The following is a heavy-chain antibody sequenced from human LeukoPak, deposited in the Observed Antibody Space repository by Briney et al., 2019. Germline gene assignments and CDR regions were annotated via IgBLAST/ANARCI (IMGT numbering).Heavy chain of an antibody. CDR3: ARDSTYYYDSSGYPQFDY. J-gene: IGHJ4*02. Sequence: GGSLRLSCASSGFTFSSYSMSWVRQARGKGLEWVVNMRQDGSEKYYVDSVKGRFTISRDNAKNSLYLQMNSLRAEDTAVYYCARDSTYYYDSSGYPQFDYWGQGTLVTVSS. D-gene: IGHD3-22*01. V-gene: IGHV3-7*01. CDR2: MRQDGSEK. CDR1: GFTFSSYS.